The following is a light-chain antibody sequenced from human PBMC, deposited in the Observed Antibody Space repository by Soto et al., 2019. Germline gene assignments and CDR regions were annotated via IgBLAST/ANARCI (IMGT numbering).Light chain of an antibody. V-gene: IGKV3-20*01. J-gene: IGKJ1*01. Sequence: EMVLTQSPDTLSLSTGERATLSCRAIQTVSSNFLAWYQQRPGQAPRLLIYGASSRAADIPDRFSGSGSGTDFTLTISRLEPEDFAVYYCQQYGNSLPWTFGQGTKVDI. CDR1: QTVSSNF. CDR2: GAS. CDR3: QQYGNSLPWT.